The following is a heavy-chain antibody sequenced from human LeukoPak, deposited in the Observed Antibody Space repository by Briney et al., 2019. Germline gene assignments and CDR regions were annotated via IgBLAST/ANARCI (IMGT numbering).Heavy chain of an antibody. CDR2: ITGSGGNT. V-gene: IGHV3-23*01. Sequence: GGSLRLSCAAFGFTFNTYPMSWVRQAPGKGLEWVSAITGSGGNTYYAGSVKGRFTISRDNSKNTLYLQMNSLRAEDTAVYYCTKCMSSWTDAFDIWGQGTMVTVSS. CDR3: TKCMSSWTDAFDI. D-gene: IGHD6-13*01. J-gene: IGHJ3*02. CDR1: GFTFNTYP.